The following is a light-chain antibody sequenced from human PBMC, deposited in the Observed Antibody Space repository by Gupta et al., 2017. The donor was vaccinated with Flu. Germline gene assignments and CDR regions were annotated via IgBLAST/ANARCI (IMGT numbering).Light chain of an antibody. CDR1: STKIGSNN. V-gene: IGLV1-44*01. CDR2: GNN. CDR3: AAYDDSRNERV. Sequence: VTISCSGSSTKIGSNNVDWYQQHPGTTPTLLIYGNNKRRSGVPDRFSGSKYGTTASLANSGRQEEDEADYYCAAYDDSRNERVFGGGTKLTVL. J-gene: IGLJ2*01.